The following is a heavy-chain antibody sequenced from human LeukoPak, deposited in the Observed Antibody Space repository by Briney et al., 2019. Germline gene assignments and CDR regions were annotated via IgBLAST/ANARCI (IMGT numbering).Heavy chain of an antibody. V-gene: IGHV3-23*01. Sequence: GGSLRLSCASSGFTFSSSAMSWVPHAPAKGLEWVSAISNKGGYKYDGDSVQGRFNISRDNSKSTLCMQMNSLRAEDTAVYYCAKQLGYCSDGSCYFHYWGQGTLVTVSS. J-gene: IGHJ4*02. D-gene: IGHD2-15*01. CDR2: ISNKGGYK. CDR3: AKQLGYCSDGSCYFHY. CDR1: GFTFSSSA.